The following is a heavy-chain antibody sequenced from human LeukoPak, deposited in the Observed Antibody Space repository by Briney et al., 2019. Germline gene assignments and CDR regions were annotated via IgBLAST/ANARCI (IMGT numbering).Heavy chain of an antibody. CDR1: GGSISSSSYG. J-gene: IGHJ4*02. Sequence: SETLSLTCTVSGGSISSSSYGWGWIRQPPGKGLEWIGSIYYSGSTYYNPSLKSRVTISVDTSKNQFSLKLSSVTAADTAVYYCARRSSGWYGHFDYWGQGTLVTVSA. CDR3: ARRSSGWYGHFDY. CDR2: IYYSGST. V-gene: IGHV4-39*01. D-gene: IGHD6-19*01.